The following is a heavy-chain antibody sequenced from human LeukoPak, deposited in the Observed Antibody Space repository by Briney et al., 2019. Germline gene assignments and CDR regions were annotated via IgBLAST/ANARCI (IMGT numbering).Heavy chain of an antibody. D-gene: IGHD6-13*01. V-gene: IGHV3-21*01. CDR3: ARVGREGQQLGHFDY. CDR1: GFTFSSYS. Sequence: GGSLRLSCAASGFTFSSYSMNWVRQAPGKGLEWVPSISSSSSYIYYADSVKGRFTISRDNAKNSLYLQMNSLRAEDTAVYYCARVGREGQQLGHFDYWGQGTLVTVSS. CDR2: ISSSSSYI. J-gene: IGHJ4*02.